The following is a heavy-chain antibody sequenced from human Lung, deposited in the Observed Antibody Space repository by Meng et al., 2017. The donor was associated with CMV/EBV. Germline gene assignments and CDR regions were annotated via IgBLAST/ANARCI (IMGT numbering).Heavy chain of an antibody. Sequence: ASEFAFSSYAMGWVRQAPGKGLEWVSAISGSGGSTYYADSVKGRFTISRDNSKNTLYLQMNSLRAEDTAVYYCAKVGAYYDFWSFDYWGQGTLVTVSS. D-gene: IGHD3-3*01. CDR1: EFAFSSYA. CDR2: ISGSGGST. V-gene: IGHV3-23*01. J-gene: IGHJ4*02. CDR3: AKVGAYYDFWSFDY.